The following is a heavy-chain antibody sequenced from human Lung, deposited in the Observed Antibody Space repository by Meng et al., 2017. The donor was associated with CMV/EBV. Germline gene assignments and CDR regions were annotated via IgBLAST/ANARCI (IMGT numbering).Heavy chain of an antibody. D-gene: IGHD2-21*01. Sequence: SETLSLXXAVHGGSFSEYFWNWIRQSPGKGLEWIGDIGHGGSTSYNPSLKGRVSISQETSKNQFSLKLTSVTAADTAVYFCARASLVGVVVVNDYFDSWGQGXLVTVSS. CDR1: GGSFSEYF. CDR3: ARASLVGVVVVNDYFDS. J-gene: IGHJ4*02. CDR2: IGHGGST. V-gene: IGHV4-34*01.